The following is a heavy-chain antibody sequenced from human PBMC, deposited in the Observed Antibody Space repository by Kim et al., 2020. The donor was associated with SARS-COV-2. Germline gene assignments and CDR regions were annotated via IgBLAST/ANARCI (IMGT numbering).Heavy chain of an antibody. V-gene: IGHV4-59*01. J-gene: IGHJ4*02. CDR3: ARERRSGTYYYFDY. D-gene: IGHD3-10*01. CDR1: GGSISSYY. CDR2: ISYSGST. Sequence: PSETLSLTCTVSGGSISSYYWSWIRQPPGKGLEWIAYISYSGSTNYSPSLKGRVTISVDTSKNQFSLKLNSVTAADTAVYYCARERRSGTYYYFDYWGQG.